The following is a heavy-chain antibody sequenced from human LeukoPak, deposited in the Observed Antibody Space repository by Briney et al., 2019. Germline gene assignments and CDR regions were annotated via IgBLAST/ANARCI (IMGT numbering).Heavy chain of an antibody. D-gene: IGHD2-2*01. Sequence: PGGSLRLSCAASGFTFSSYWMSWVRQAPGKGLEGVAQIKQDGSEKYYVESVKSRFTISRDNAKNSLYLQMNSLRAEDTAVYYCARAPPARVPYYYYYMDVWGKGTTVTVSS. CDR1: GFTFSSYW. CDR2: IKQDGSEK. CDR3: ARAPPARVPYYYYYMDV. J-gene: IGHJ6*03. V-gene: IGHV3-7*01.